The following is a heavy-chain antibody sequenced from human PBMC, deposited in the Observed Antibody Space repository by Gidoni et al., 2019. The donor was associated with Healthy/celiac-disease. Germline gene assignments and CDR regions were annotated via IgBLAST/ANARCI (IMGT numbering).Heavy chain of an antibody. CDR3: ARDLGCSSTSCYAGLKDYYGMDV. D-gene: IGHD2-2*01. J-gene: IGHJ6*02. Sequence: QVQLVQSGAEVKKPGASVKVSCKASGYTFPSYYMHWVPQAPGQGLEWMGIINPSGGSTSYAQKFQGRVTMTRDTSTSTVYMELSSLRSEDTAVYYCARDLGCSSTSCYAGLKDYYGMDVWGQGTTVTVSS. CDR1: GYTFPSYY. CDR2: INPSGGST. V-gene: IGHV1-46*01.